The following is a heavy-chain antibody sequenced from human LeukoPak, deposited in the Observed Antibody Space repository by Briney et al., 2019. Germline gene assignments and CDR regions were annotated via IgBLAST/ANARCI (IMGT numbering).Heavy chain of an antibody. D-gene: IGHD3-3*01. V-gene: IGHV1-2*02. J-gene: IGHJ6*03. Sequence: ASVKVSCKASGYTFTGYYMHWVRQAPGQGLEWMGWINPNSGGTNYAQKFQGRVTMTRDTSTSTAYMELSRLRSDDTAVYYCARAPCYDFWSGSPSFYYMDVWGKGTTVTVSS. CDR1: GYTFTGYY. CDR3: ARAPCYDFWSGSPSFYYMDV. CDR2: INPNSGGT.